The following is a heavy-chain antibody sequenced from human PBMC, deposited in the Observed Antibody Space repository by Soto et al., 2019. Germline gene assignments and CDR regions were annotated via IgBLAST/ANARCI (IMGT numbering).Heavy chain of an antibody. Sequence: QVQLVQSGAEVKKPGASVTVSCKASGHTFTSYDIHWVRQATGQGLEWMGWMNPNNGNTGYAQKFQGRVPMTRDTSISTAYMEVSGLRSEDTAVYYCARAEGRSLDRVSWGQGTLVTVSS. CDR3: ARAEGRSLDRVS. J-gene: IGHJ5*02. CDR2: MNPNNGNT. D-gene: IGHD3-3*01. CDR1: GHTFTSYD. V-gene: IGHV1-8*01.